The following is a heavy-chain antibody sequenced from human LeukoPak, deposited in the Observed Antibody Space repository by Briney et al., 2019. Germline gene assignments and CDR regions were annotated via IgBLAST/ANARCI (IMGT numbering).Heavy chain of an antibody. CDR3: ANLYYDSSGLLGSVRRRLDV. D-gene: IGHD3-22*01. V-gene: IGHV3-33*06. CDR1: GFTFSSYG. Sequence: GGSLRLSCVASGFTFSSYGMHWVRQAPGKGLEWVAVIWYDGSNKYYADSVEGRFTISRDNSKNTLYLQMNSLRAEDTAVYYCANLYYDSSGLLGSVRRRLDVWGKGTTVTVSS. CDR2: IWYDGSNK. J-gene: IGHJ6*04.